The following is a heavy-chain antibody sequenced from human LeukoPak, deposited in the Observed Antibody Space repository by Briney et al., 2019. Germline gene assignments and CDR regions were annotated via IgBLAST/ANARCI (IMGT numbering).Heavy chain of an antibody. Sequence: GASVKVSCKASGYTFSGYYIHWVRQAPGQGLEWMGWINPNSGGTNYAQRFQGRVTMTRDTSISTAYMDLSRLRPDDTAVYYCAREIGDYIDYWGQGTLVTVSS. CDR2: INPNSGGT. V-gene: IGHV1-2*02. CDR1: GYTFSGYY. J-gene: IGHJ4*02. CDR3: AREIGDYIDY. D-gene: IGHD2/OR15-2a*01.